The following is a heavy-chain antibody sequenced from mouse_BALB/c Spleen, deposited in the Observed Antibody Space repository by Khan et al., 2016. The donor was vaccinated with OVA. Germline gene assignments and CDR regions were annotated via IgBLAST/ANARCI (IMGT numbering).Heavy chain of an antibody. CDR3: ARIDWGDFDY. J-gene: IGHJ2*01. Sequence: VPLQASGPGLVKPSQSLSLTCTVTGYSITSDYAWNWIRQFPGNKLEWMGYISYSGNTKYNPSLKSRISITRYTSENQFFLQLNSVTIEDTAKDYCARIDWGDFDYGGQGTTVTV. CDR1: GYSITSDYA. CDR2: ISYSGNT. V-gene: IGHV3-2*02. D-gene: IGHD2-4*01.